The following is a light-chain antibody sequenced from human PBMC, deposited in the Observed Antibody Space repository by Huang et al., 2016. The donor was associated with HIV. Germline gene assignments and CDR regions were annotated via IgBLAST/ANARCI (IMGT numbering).Light chain of an antibody. Sequence: IEMTQSPSSLSAAVGDRVTITCRAIQDINNYCNWYQQNLWKAPQLIISVVSRLKDGVPLRFSCTKSGTNFTLTIDNLQPEAFATYSCQQSFATVPYTFAQGTKLEIK. CDR3: QQSFATVPYT. J-gene: IGKJ2*01. V-gene: IGKV1-39*01. CDR1: QDINNY. CDR2: VVS.